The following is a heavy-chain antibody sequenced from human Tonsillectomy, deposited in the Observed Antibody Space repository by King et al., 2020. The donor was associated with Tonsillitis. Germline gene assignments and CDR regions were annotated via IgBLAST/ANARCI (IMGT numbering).Heavy chain of an antibody. D-gene: IGHD6-19*01. V-gene: IGHV3-30*02. Sequence: VQLVESGGGVVQPGGSLRLSCAASGFTFSSYGMHWVRQAPGKGLEWVAFIRYDGSNKYYADSVKGRFTISRDNSKNTLYLQMNSLRAEDTAVYYCAKDLSAWASWNWFDPWGQGTLVTVSS. J-gene: IGHJ5*02. CDR3: AKDLSAWASWNWFDP. CDR1: GFTFSSYG. CDR2: IRYDGSNK.